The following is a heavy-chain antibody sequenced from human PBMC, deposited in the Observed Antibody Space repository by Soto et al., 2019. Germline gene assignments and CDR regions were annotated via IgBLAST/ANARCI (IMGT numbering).Heavy chain of an antibody. CDR1: GYTFTGYY. CDR3: VRDLDGSGSYYTDF. Sequence: QVQLVQSGAEVKKPGASVKVSCKASGYTFTGYYMHWVRQAPGQGLEWMGWINPNSGGTNYAQKFQGRVTMTTDASSSTAYMELRSLRSDDTAVYYCVRDLDGSGSYYTDFWGQGTLVTVS. J-gene: IGHJ4*02. D-gene: IGHD3-10*01. CDR2: INPNSGGT. V-gene: IGHV1-2*02.